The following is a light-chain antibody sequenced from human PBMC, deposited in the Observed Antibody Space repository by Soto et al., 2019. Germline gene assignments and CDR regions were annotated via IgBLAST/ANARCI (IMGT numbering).Light chain of an antibody. Sequence: QSALTQPPSASGSPGQSVTISCTGTSSDVGGYHYVSWYQQHPGKAPKLMIYEVTKRPSGVPDRFSGSKSGNTASLTVSGVQAEDEADYYCSSYAASTWVFGGGTKLTVL. CDR2: EVT. V-gene: IGLV2-8*01. CDR3: SSYAASTWV. CDR1: SSDVGGYHY. J-gene: IGLJ3*02.